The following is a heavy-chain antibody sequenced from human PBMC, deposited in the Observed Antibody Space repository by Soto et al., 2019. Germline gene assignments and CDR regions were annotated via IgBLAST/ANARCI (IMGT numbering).Heavy chain of an antibody. D-gene: IGHD3-22*01. CDR1: GYSFTSYW. CDR3: ARRKYYYDSSGYYHDKYYFDY. J-gene: IGHJ4*02. V-gene: IGHV5-51*01. Sequence: GESLKISCKGSGYSFTSYWIGWVRQMPGKGLEWMGIIYPGDSDTRYSPSFQGQVTISADKSISTAYLQWSSLKASDTAMYYCARRKYYYDSSGYYHDKYYFDYWGQGTLVTVFS. CDR2: IYPGDSDT.